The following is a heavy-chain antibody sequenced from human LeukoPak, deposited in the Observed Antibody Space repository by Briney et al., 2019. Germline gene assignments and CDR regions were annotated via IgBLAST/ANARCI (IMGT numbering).Heavy chain of an antibody. Sequence: GGSLRLSCAVSGFTFSSYSMNWVHQAPGKGLEWVSSISSSSSYIYYADSVKGRFTISRDNAKNSLSLQMNSLRAEDTAVYYCARDRDDYPYYWGQGTLVTVSS. CDR2: ISSSSSYI. D-gene: IGHD4-11*01. V-gene: IGHV3-21*01. J-gene: IGHJ4*02. CDR1: GFTFSSYS. CDR3: ARDRDDYPYY.